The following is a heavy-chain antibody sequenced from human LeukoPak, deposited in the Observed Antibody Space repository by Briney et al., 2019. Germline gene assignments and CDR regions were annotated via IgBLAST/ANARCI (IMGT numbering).Heavy chain of an antibody. CDR1: GFTFSSYS. J-gene: IGHJ4*02. CDR2: ISSRNATI. CDR3: TVVNYGSGSYPLGY. D-gene: IGHD3-10*01. Sequence: GGSLRLSCAASGFTFSSYSMNWVRQAPGKGLEWVSYISSRNATIYYADSVKGRFTISRDNAKNSLYLQMNSLRAEDTAVYYCTVVNYGSGSYPLGYWGQGTLVTVSS. V-gene: IGHV3-48*01.